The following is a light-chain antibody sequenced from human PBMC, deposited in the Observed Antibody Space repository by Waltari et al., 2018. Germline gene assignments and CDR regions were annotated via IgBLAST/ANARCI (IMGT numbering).Light chain of an antibody. J-gene: IGKJ1*01. V-gene: IGKV3-15*01. CDR2: GAS. CDR3: QQYDNWLGT. Sequence: EIVMTQSRATLSVSPGERATLSCRASQSIRSNLAWYQLKPGQAPRLLIYGASTRATGIPARFSGSGSGTQFTLTISSLQSEDFAVYFCQQYDNWLGTFGQGTKVEIK. CDR1: QSIRSN.